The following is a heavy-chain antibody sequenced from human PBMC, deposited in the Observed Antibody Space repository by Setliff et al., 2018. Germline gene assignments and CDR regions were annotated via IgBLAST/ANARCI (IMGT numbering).Heavy chain of an antibody. CDR1: GYTFSTYG. CDR2: ISAYNGYT. J-gene: IGHJ4*02. Sequence: ASVKVSCKASGYTFSTYGISWVRQAPGQGLEWMGWISAYNGYTNYAQKLQGRVTMTTDTSTSTAYMELRSLRCDDTAVYYCARDRVRGGVAVAPGDYWGQGTLVTVSS. CDR3: ARDRVRGGVAVAPGDY. V-gene: IGHV1-18*01. D-gene: IGHD6-19*01.